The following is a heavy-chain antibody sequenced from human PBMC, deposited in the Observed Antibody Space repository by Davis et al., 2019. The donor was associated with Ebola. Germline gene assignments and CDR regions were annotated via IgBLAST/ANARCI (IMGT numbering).Heavy chain of an antibody. CDR1: GFTFSSYA. J-gene: IGHJ4*02. D-gene: IGHD3-16*01. CDR3: AKEENGGLFDD. CDR2: ISGTGATT. V-gene: IGHV3-23*01. Sequence: GGSLRLSCAASGFTFSSYAVHWVRQAPGKGLEWVSVISGTGATTNYADSVRGRLTISRDNSKNTVFLQMNYLRAEDRAVYYCAKEENGGLFDDWGQGILVAVSS.